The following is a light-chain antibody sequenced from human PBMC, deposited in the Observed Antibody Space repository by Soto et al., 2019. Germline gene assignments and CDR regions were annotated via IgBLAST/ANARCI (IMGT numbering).Light chain of an antibody. J-gene: IGLJ1*01. CDR3: NSYTSKSTGV. CDR1: SSDVGGYNY. V-gene: IGLV2-14*01. Sequence: QSVLTQPASVSGSPGQSITISCTGTSSDVGGYNYVSWYQQHPGKAPKLIIYEVSNRPSGVSNRFSGSKSGNPASLTISGLQAEDEADYYCNSYTSKSTGVFGTGTKVTVL. CDR2: EVS.